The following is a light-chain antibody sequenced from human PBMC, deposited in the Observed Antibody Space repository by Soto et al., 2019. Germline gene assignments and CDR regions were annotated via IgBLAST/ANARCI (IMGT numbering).Light chain of an antibody. J-gene: IGKJ5*01. CDR1: QTVSSN. CDR3: QQYNNWPIT. V-gene: IGKV3-15*01. Sequence: EIVLTQSPGTLSLSPWEIATLSCRASQTVSSNYLAWYQQKPGRAPRLLIYGASTRATGIPARFSGSGSGTEFTLTISSLQSEDFAVYYCQQYNNWPITFGQGTRLEIK. CDR2: GAS.